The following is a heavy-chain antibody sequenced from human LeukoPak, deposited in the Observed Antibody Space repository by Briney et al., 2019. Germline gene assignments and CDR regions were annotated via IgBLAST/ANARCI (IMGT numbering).Heavy chain of an antibody. Sequence: SVKVSCKASGGTFSSYAISWVRQAPGQGLEWMGGIIPIFGTANYAQKFQGRVTITADESTSTAYMELSSLRSEDTAVYYCARGPTYYYGSGSIDWGQGTLVTVSS. CDR2: IIPIFGTA. CDR1: GGTFSSYA. CDR3: ARGPTYYYGSGSID. V-gene: IGHV1-69*13. D-gene: IGHD3-10*01. J-gene: IGHJ4*02.